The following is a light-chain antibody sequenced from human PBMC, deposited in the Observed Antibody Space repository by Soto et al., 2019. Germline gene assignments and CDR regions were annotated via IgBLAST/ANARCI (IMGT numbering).Light chain of an antibody. CDR2: GAS. J-gene: IGKJ1*01. CDR3: QQYNNWPLGT. V-gene: IGKV3-15*01. Sequence: EIVMTQSPATLSVSPGERATLSCRASQSVSSNLAWYQQKPGQAPRLLIYGASTRATGIPARFSGSGSGTEVTLTISSLQSADFAVYYCQQYNNWPLGTFGQGTKVEIK. CDR1: QSVSSN.